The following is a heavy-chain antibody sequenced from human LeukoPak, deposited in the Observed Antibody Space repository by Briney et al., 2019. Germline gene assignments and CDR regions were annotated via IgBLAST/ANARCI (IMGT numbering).Heavy chain of an antibody. Sequence: GGSLRLSCAASGFTFSSYAVSWVRQAPGKGLEWVSLISGSASLTYYADSVKGRFTISRDNSKNTVYLQMNSLGVEDTAVYHCAKKRIAAAGKNDFDYWGQGTLVTVSS. CDR2: ISGSASLT. D-gene: IGHD6-13*01. V-gene: IGHV3-23*01. CDR3: AKKRIAAAGKNDFDY. J-gene: IGHJ4*02. CDR1: GFTFSSYA.